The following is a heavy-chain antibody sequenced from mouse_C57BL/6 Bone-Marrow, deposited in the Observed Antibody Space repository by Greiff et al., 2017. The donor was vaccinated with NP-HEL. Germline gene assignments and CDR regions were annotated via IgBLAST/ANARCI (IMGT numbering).Heavy chain of an antibody. D-gene: IGHD1-1*01. J-gene: IGHJ3*01. CDR2: IHPNSGST. CDR3: ARRGYGSSYGFAY. V-gene: IGHV1-64*01. CDR1: GYTFTSYW. Sequence: VKLMESGAELVKPGASVKLSCKASGYTFTSYWMHWVKQRPGQGLEWIGMIHPNSGSTNYNEKFKSKATLTVDESSSTAYMQLSSLTSEGSAVYYCARRGYGSSYGFAYWGQGTLVTVSA.